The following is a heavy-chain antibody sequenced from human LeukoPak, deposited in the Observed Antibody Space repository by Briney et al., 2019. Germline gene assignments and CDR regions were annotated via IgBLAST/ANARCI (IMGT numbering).Heavy chain of an antibody. CDR3: ARGQGYYGSGSYYPDDY. CDR1: GYTFISYD. CDR2: MNPNSGNT. J-gene: IGHJ4*02. V-gene: IGHV1-8*01. Sequence: GASVKVSCKASGYTFISYDINWVRQATGQGLEWMGWMNPNSGNTGYAQKFQGRVTMTRNTSISTAYMELSSLRSEDTAVYYCARGQGYYGSGSYYPDDYWGQGTLVTVSS. D-gene: IGHD3-10*01.